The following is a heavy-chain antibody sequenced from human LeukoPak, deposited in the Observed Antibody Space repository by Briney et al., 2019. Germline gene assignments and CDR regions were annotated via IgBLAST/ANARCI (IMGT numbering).Heavy chain of an antibody. J-gene: IGHJ4*02. D-gene: IGHD4-17*01. Sequence: GASVKVSCKASGGTFSSYAISWVRQAPGQGREWMGRIIPIFGTANYAQKFQGRVTITTDESTSTAYMELSSLRSEDTAVYYCAALHDYGDYGVVWGDPAFDYWGQGTLVTVSS. CDR1: GGTFSSYA. CDR3: AALHDYGDYGVVWGDPAFDY. V-gene: IGHV1-69*05. CDR2: IIPIFGTA.